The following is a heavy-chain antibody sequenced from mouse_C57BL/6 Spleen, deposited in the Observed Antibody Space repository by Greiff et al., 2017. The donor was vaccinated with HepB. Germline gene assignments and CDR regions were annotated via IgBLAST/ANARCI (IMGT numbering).Heavy chain of an antibody. D-gene: IGHD2-4*01. CDR3: TTGAMITTGGAYYAMDY. J-gene: IGHJ4*01. V-gene: IGHV14-4*01. CDR2: IDPENGDT. CDR1: GFNIKDDY. Sequence: VQLQQSGAELVRPGASVKLSCTASGFNIKDDYMHWVKQRPEQGLEWIGWIDPENGDTEYASKFQGKATITADTSSNTAYLQLSSLTSEDTAVYYCTTGAMITTGGAYYAMDYWGQGTSVTVSS.